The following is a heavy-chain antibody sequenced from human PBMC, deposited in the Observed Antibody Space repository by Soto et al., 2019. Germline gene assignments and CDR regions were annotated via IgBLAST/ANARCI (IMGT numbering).Heavy chain of an antibody. CDR2: IYYGGTT. V-gene: IGHV4-59*12. Sequence: VQLQESGPGLVKPSETLSLTCTVSGGSINSYYWTWIRQPPGKGLEWIGYIYYGGTTNYKPSLKSRVTISVDTSRNQFSLKVTSVTAADTAVYYCASKAYSSSWYGMDVWGQGTTVYVSS. D-gene: IGHD6-13*01. CDR1: GGSINSYY. CDR3: ASKAYSSSWYGMDV. J-gene: IGHJ6*02.